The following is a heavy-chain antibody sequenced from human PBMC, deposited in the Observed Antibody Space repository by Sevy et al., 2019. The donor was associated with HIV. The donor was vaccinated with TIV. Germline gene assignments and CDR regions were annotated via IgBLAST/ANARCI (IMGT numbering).Heavy chain of an antibody. V-gene: IGHV1-2*02. CDR3: AREGGGSSSWFAFDY. Sequence: ASVKVSCKTSGYTFTGYYMHWVRQAPGQGLEWMGWINPNSGATNYAQQFQDRVTMTRDTSIDTAYMELTRLRSDDTAWYNCAREGGGSSSWFAFDYWGQATLVTVSS. CDR2: INPNSGAT. J-gene: IGHJ4*02. D-gene: IGHD6-13*01. CDR1: GYTFTGYY.